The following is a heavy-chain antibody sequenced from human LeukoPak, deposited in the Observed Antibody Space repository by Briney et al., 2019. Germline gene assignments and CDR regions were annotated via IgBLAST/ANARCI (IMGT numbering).Heavy chain of an antibody. D-gene: IGHD3-10*01. CDR3: TRGRGSYGWFDP. V-gene: IGHV3-74*01. CDR2: ISSDGSNT. Sequence: PGGSLRLSCAASGFTFSNYWMHWVRQAPGKGLVWVSRISSDGSNTYYADSVKGRFTISRDTAMNTLYLQMNSLRVEDTADYYCTRGRGSYGWFDPWGQGTQVTVSS. CDR1: GFTFSNYW. J-gene: IGHJ5*02.